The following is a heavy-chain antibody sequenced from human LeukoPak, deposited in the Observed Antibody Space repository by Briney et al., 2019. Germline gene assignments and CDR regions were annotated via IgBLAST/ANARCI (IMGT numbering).Heavy chain of an antibody. D-gene: IGHD6-19*01. CDR1: GFTFSDYY. CDR2: ISSSNSYT. CDR3: ARVGSGWYFDY. V-gene: IGHV3-11*05. J-gene: IGHJ4*02. Sequence: GGSLRLSCAASGFTFSDYYMSWIRQAPGKGLEWVSYISSSNSYTNYADSVKGRFTTSRDNAKNSLFLQMNSLRAEDTGVYYCARVGSGWYFDYWGQGALVTVSS.